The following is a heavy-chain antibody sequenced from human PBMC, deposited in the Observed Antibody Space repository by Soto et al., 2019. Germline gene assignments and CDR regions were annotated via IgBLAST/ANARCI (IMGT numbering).Heavy chain of an antibody. D-gene: IGHD2-2*01. CDR2: IYSGGST. J-gene: IGHJ6*02. Sequence: GGSLRLSCAASGFTVSSNYMSWVRQAPGKGLEWVSVIYSGGSTYYADSVKGRFTISRDNSKNTLYLQMNSLRAEDTAVYYCARAKLGYCSSTSCYHYYYGMDVWGQGTTVTVSS. CDR1: GFTVSSNY. V-gene: IGHV3-53*01. CDR3: ARAKLGYCSSTSCYHYYYGMDV.